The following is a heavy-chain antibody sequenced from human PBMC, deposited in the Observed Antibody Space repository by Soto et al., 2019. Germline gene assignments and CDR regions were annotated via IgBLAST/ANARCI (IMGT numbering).Heavy chain of an antibody. V-gene: IGHV4-39*01. CDR1: GGSISSSSYY. J-gene: IGHJ4*02. CDR3: PTQTQLLGCGELFELTANHFGY. D-gene: IGHD3-10*01. CDR2: IDYSGST. Sequence: QLQLQESGPGLVKPSETLSLTCTVSGGSISSSSYYWGWIRQPPGKGLAWIGSIDYSGSTYYNPTLKSRGHRSVHTANNQYTLKLRSVTAAHTAVYYWPTQTQLLGCGELFELTANHFGYWGQGTLVTVCS.